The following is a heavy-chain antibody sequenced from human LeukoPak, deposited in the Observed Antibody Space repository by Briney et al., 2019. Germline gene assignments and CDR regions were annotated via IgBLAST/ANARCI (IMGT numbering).Heavy chain of an antibody. CDR2: IYYSGST. J-gene: IGHJ4*02. D-gene: IGHD7-27*01. CDR3: ARQALGIGEYY. V-gene: IGHV4-39*01. CDR1: GGSISSSSYY. Sequence: SETLSLTCTVSGGSISSSSYYWGSIRQPPGKGLWWMGNIYYSGSTYYNPSPKSRVTIYVDTSKNQFSLKLSSVTAADTAVYCCARQALGIGEYYWGQGALVTVSS.